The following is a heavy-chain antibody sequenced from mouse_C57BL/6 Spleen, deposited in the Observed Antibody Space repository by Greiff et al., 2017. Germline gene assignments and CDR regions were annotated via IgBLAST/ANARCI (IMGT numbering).Heavy chain of an antibody. CDR1: GFSFNTYA. CDR2: IRSKSNNYAT. Sequence: EVQLVESGGGLVQPKGSLKLSCAASGFSFNTYAMNWVRQAPGKGLEWVARIRSKSNNYATYYADSVKDRFTISRDDSESMLYLQMNNLKTEDTAMYYCVRLGGRQLRPDWYFDVWGTGTTVTVSS. V-gene: IGHV10-1*01. CDR3: VRLGGRQLRPDWYFDV. J-gene: IGHJ1*03. D-gene: IGHD3-2*02.